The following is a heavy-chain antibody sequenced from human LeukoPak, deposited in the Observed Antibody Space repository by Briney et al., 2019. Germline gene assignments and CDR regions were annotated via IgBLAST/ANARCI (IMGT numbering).Heavy chain of an antibody. CDR1: GFTFSSYA. CDR2: IRYDGSNT. V-gene: IGHV3-30*02. Sequence: PGGSLRLSCAASGFTFSSYAMSWVRQAPGKGLEWVAFIRYDGSNTYYADSVKGRFTISRDNSKNTLYLQMNSLRAEDTAVYYCSKDRQAAAGLDYWGQGTLVTVSS. J-gene: IGHJ4*02. D-gene: IGHD6-13*01. CDR3: SKDRQAAAGLDY.